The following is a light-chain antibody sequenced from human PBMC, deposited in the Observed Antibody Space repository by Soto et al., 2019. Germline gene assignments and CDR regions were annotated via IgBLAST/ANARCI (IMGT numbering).Light chain of an antibody. CDR1: QTVSSNY. Sequence: EIVLTQSPGTLSLSPGERATLSCRASQTVSSNYLAWYQQIPGQAPRLFIYGASSRATGIPDRFSGSVSGTDFTLTISRLEPEDFAVYYCQQFSSSPPMYTFGQGAKLEIK. J-gene: IGKJ2*01. CDR2: GAS. CDR3: QQFSSSPPMYT. V-gene: IGKV3-20*01.